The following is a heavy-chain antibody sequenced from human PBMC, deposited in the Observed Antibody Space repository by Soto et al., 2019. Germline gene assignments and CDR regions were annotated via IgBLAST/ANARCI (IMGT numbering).Heavy chain of an antibody. CDR1: GFSLSNARMG. V-gene: IGHV2-26*01. Sequence: QVTLKESGPVLVKPTETLTLTCTVSGFSLSNARMGVSWIRQPPGKALEWLAHIFSNDEKSYSTSLKSRLTISKDTSKSQVVLTMTNMDPVDTATYYCARRLTDSSGWAIIDYWGQGTLVTVSS. D-gene: IGHD6-19*01. J-gene: IGHJ4*02. CDR3: ARRLTDSSGWAIIDY. CDR2: IFSNDEK.